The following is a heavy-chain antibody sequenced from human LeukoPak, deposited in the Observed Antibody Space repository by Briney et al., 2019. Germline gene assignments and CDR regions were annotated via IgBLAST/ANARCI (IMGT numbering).Heavy chain of an antibody. Sequence: SETLSLTCSVSGGSISGYYWRWIRQSPGKGLEWIGYIHSSGSTNYNPYLKSRVTILVDTSKNQFSLKMTSVTAADTAVYYCGRAGEWNDVAYWGQGTLVTVSS. D-gene: IGHD1-1*01. J-gene: IGHJ4*02. CDR1: GGSISGYY. CDR3: GRAGEWNDVAY. V-gene: IGHV4-59*01. CDR2: IHSSGST.